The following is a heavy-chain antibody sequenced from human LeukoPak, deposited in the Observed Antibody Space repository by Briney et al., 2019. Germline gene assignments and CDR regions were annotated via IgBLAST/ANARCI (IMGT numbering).Heavy chain of an antibody. D-gene: IGHD3-10*01. J-gene: IGHJ4*02. Sequence: GGSLRLSCAASGFTFSSYAMSWVHQAPGKGLEWVSAISGSGGSTYYADSVKGRFTISRDNSKNTLYLQMNSLRAEDTAVYYCAKSLYGSGSYTVDYWGQGTLVTVSS. CDR1: GFTFSSYA. CDR3: AKSLYGSGSYTVDY. V-gene: IGHV3-23*01. CDR2: ISGSGGST.